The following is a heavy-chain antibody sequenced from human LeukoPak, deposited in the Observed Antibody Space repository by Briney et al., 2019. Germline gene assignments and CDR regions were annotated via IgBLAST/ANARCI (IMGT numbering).Heavy chain of an antibody. CDR1: GFTFSSYG. Sequence: GRSLRLSCAASGFTFSSYGLHWVRQAPGKGLEWVAVISFDGSDKYYADSVKGRFTISRDNSKNTLYLQMNSLRAEDTAVYYCARARVKGPQQLVGGGFDYWGQGTLVTVSS. V-gene: IGHV3-30*03. J-gene: IGHJ4*02. CDR3: ARARVKGPQQLVGGGFDY. CDR2: ISFDGSDK. D-gene: IGHD6-13*01.